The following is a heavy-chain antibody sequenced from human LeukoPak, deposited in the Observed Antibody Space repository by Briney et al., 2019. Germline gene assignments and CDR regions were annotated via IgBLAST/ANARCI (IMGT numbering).Heavy chain of an antibody. V-gene: IGHV4-39*07. Sequence: SETLSLTCTVSGDSISSSSSYWGWIRQPPGKGLEWIGSIYYSGSTYYNTSLKSRVTISVDTSKNQFSLKLSSVTAADTAVYYCARANRVSLYYFDYWGQGTLVTVSS. CDR1: GDSISSSSSY. D-gene: IGHD5/OR15-5a*01. CDR3: ARANRVSLYYFDY. CDR2: IYYSGST. J-gene: IGHJ4*02.